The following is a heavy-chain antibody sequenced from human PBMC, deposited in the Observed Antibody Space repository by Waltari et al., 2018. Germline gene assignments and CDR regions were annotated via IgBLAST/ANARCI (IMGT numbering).Heavy chain of an antibody. CDR1: GFTFDDYA. Sequence: EVQLVESGGGLVQPGRSLRLSCAASGFTFDDYAMHWVRQAPGKGLEWVSGISWNSGSIGYADSVKGRFTISRDNAKNSRYLQMNSLRAEDTALYYCAKAVSPGAFDIWGQGTMVTVSS. CDR3: AKAVSPGAFDI. J-gene: IGHJ3*02. CDR2: ISWNSGSI. V-gene: IGHV3-9*01.